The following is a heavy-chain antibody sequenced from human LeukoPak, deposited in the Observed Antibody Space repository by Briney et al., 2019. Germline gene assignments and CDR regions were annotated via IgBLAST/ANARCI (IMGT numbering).Heavy chain of an antibody. CDR2: ISWNSGSI. CDR3: ARARYDILTGYRYYLNY. V-gene: IGHV3-9*01. CDR1: GFTFDDYA. Sequence: GGSLRLSCAASGFTFDDYAMLWVRQAPGKGLEWVSGISWNSGSIGYADSVKGRFTISRDNAKNSLYLQMNSLRAEDTALYYCARARYDILTGYRYYLNYWGQGTLVTVSS. J-gene: IGHJ4*02. D-gene: IGHD3-9*01.